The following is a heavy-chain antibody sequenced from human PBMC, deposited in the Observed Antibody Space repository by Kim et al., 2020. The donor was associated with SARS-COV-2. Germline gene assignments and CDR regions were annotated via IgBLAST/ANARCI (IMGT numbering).Heavy chain of an antibody. D-gene: IGHD3-9*01. J-gene: IGHJ6*02. CDR1: GFSFPQYW. V-gene: IGHV3-7*01. Sequence: GGSLRLSCAASGFSFPQYWMTWVRQAPGKGLEWVANIKPDGSESHYGDSVRGRFTITRDNPKNSLYLQMNNLRAEDAGVYYCVRDQEELRNFDPYYYIMDVWGQGTTVTVSS. CDR3: VRDQEELRNFDPYYYIMDV. CDR2: IKPDGSES.